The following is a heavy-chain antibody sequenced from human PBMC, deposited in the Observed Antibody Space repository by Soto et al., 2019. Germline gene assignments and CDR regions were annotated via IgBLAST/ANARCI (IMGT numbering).Heavy chain of an antibody. J-gene: IGHJ4*02. V-gene: IGHV4-34*01. Sequence: PSETLSLTCAVYGGSFSGYYWSWIRQPPGKGLEWIGEINHSGSTNYNPSLKSRVTISVDTYKNQFSLKLSSVTAAVTAVYYSARGGDLHYGPVHFDYWGQGTLVTVSS. CDR2: INHSGST. CDR3: ARGGDLHYGPVHFDY. CDR1: GGSFSGYY. D-gene: IGHD4-17*01.